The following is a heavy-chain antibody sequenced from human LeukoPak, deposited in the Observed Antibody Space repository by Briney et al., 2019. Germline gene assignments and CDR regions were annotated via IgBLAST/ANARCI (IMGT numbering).Heavy chain of an antibody. CDR2: ISSSSYI. V-gene: IGHV3-21*01. J-gene: IGHJ5*02. D-gene: IGHD3-10*01. Sequence: PGGSLRLSCAASGFTFSSYSMNWVRQAPGKGLEWVSSISSSSYIYYADSVKGRFTISRDNAKNSLYLQMNSLRAEDTAVYYCARGVGGFENWFDPWGQGTLVTVSS. CDR1: GFTFSSYS. CDR3: ARGVGGFENWFDP.